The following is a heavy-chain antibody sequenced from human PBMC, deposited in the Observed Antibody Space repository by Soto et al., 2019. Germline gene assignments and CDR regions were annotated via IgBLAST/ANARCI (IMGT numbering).Heavy chain of an antibody. D-gene: IGHD3-3*01. J-gene: IGHJ4*02. CDR3: ARGGHDFWSGPFDY. CDR2: IDSSGST. V-gene: IGHV4-4*07. CDR1: GGSISTYY. Sequence: QGQLQESGPGLVKPSETLSLTCSVSGGSISTYYCNWIRQPAGKGLEWIGRIDSSGSTNYSPSLKSRATMSVVTSKNQFSLKLTSMTAADTAVYYCARGGHDFWSGPFDYWGQGTLATVSS.